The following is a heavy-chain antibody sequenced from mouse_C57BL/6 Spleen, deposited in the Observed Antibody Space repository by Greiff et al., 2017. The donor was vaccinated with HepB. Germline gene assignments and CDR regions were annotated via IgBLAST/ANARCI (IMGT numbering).Heavy chain of an antibody. CDR2: IHPNSGST. CDR1: GYTFTSYW. D-gene: IGHD1-1*01. V-gene: IGHV1-64*01. J-gene: IGHJ4*01. CDR3: ANYGSSTYYAMDY. Sequence: QVQLQQPGAELVKPGASVKLSCKASGYTFTSYWMHWVKQRPGQGLEWIGMIHPNSGSTNYNEKFKSKATLTVDKSSSTAYMQLSSLTSEDSAVYYCANYGSSTYYAMDYWGQGTSVTVSS.